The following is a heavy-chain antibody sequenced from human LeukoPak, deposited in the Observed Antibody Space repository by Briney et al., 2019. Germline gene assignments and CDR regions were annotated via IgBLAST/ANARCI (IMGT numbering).Heavy chain of an antibody. CDR3: AKEGVLRYFDWLPYFDY. D-gene: IGHD3-9*01. J-gene: IGHJ4*02. V-gene: IGHV3-23*01. CDR2: ISGSGGST. Sequence: GGSLRLSCAASGFTFSSYAMSWVRQAPGKGLEWVSAISGSGGSTYYADSVKGRFTISRDYSKNTLYLQMNSLRTEDTAVYYCAKEGVLRYFDWLPYFDYWGQGTLVTVSS. CDR1: GFTFSSYA.